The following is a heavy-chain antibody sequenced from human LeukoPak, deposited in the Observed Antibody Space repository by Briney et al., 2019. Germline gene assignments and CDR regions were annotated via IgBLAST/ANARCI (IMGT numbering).Heavy chain of an antibody. V-gene: IGHV3-7*01. CDR1: VFPFITYW. CDR3: ARTLAARSFYFDY. D-gene: IGHD3-10*01. CDR2: INQDGSER. Sequence: AGGSLRLSCAASVFPFITYWMSWVRQAPGKGLEWVANINQDGSERYLVGSVKGRFTISRDNGKNSVFLQMNSLRDEDTAVYYCARTLAARSFYFDYWGQGTLVTVSS. J-gene: IGHJ4*02.